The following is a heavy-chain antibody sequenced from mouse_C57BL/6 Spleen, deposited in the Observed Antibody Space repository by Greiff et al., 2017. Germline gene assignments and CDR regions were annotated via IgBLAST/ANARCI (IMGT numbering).Heavy chain of an antibody. D-gene: IGHD1-1*01. CDR2: ISSGGSYT. CDR3: ARHGSSSSSWFAY. V-gene: IGHV5-6*02. J-gene: IGHJ3*01. CDR1: GFTFSSYG. Sequence: DVKLVESGGDLVKPGGSLKLSCAASGFTFSSYGMSWVRQTPDKRLEWVATISSGGSYTYYPDSVKGRFTISRDNAKNTLYLQMSSLKSEDTAMYYCARHGSSSSSWFAYWGQGTLVTVSA.